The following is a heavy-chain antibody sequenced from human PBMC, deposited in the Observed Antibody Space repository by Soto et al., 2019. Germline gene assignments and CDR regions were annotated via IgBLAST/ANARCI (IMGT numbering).Heavy chain of an antibody. CDR3: AKNNMGYYLDY. J-gene: IGHJ4*02. D-gene: IGHD3-10*01. CDR1: GFTFSNYA. CDR2: ISGSGGTT. Sequence: EVQVLGSGGALVQPGGSLRLSCAASGFTFSNYAMSWVRQAPGKGLEWVSSISGSGGTTYYADSVKGRLTLSRDNSKNTLYLQMNSLRVEDTAVYYCAKNNMGYYLDYWGQGTLVTVSS. V-gene: IGHV3-23*01.